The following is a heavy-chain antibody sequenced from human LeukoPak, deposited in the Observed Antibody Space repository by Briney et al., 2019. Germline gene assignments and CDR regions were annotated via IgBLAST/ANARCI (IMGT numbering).Heavy chain of an antibody. CDR3: ASQLMSSSGYYYDFDY. J-gene: IGHJ4*02. Sequence: SQTLSLTCTVSGGSISSGGYYWSWIRQHPGKGLEWIGYIYYSGSTYYNPSLKSRVTISVDTSKNQFSLKLSSVTAADTAVYYCASQLMSSSGYYYDFDYWGQGTLVTVSS. V-gene: IGHV4-30-4*08. CDR1: GGSISSGGYY. D-gene: IGHD3-22*01. CDR2: IYYSGST.